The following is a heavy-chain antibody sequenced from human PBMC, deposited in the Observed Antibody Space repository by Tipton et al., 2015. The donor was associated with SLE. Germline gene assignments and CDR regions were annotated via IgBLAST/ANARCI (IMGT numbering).Heavy chain of an antibody. Sequence: TLSLTCTVSGGSVSSRTYYWGWIRQPTGKGLEWIGSLYYSGSVYSHPSLKSRVTISVDTYTNQFSLKLSSVAAADSALYYCVRGEEQNYYYTDVWGNGTAVIVSS. J-gene: IGHJ6*03. CDR3: VRGEEQNYYYTDV. CDR1: GGSVSSRTYY. D-gene: IGHD1/OR15-1a*01. V-gene: IGHV4-39*07. CDR2: LYYSGSV.